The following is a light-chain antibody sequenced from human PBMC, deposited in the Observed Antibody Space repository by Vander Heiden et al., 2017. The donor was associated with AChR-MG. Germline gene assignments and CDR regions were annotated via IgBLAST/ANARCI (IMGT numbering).Light chain of an antibody. Sequence: QSAPTPPPSAAAAPGRSITISCTGTSSDVGGYNYVSWYQQHPGKAPKLMIYEVSKRPSGVPDRFSGSKSGNTASLTVSGLQAEDEADYYCSSYTGSSTLVFGGGTKLTVL. J-gene: IGLJ3*02. CDR1: SSDVGGYNY. CDR3: SSYTGSSTLV. V-gene: IGLV2-8*01. CDR2: EVS.